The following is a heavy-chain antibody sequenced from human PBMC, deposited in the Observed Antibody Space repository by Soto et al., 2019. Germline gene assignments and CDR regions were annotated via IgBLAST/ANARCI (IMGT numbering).Heavy chain of an antibody. CDR1: GGSFSGYY. Sequence: PSETLSLTCAVYGGSFSGYYWSWIRQPPGKGLEWIGEINHSGSTNYNPSLKSRVTISVDTSKNQFSLKLSSVTAADTAVYYCARDSSWRHFDYWGQGTLVTVSS. CDR3: ARDSSWRHFDY. J-gene: IGHJ4*02. D-gene: IGHD6-13*01. V-gene: IGHV4-34*01. CDR2: INHSGST.